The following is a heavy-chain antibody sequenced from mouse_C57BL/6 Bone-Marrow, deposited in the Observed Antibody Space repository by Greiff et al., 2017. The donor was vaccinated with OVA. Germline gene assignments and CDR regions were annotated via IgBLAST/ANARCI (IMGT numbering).Heavy chain of an antibody. CDR2: ISRGSSTI. Sequence: EVQLVASWGGLVKPGGSLKLSCAASGFTFSDYGMHWVRQAPEKGLEWVAYISRGSSTIYYADTVKGRFTISRDNAKNTLYLQMTSLRSEDKAMYYCARYYPYFDYWGKGTTLTVSA. J-gene: IGHJ2*01. CDR1: GFTFSDYG. V-gene: IGHV5-17*01. D-gene: IGHD1-1*02. CDR3: ARYYPYFDY.